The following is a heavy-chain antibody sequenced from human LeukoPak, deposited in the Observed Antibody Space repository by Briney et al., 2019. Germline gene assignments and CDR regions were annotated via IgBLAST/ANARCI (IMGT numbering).Heavy chain of an antibody. D-gene: IGHD6-13*01. V-gene: IGHV3-66*01. J-gene: IGHJ4*02. CDR2: IYSGGST. CDR1: GFTVSSNY. Sequence: PGGSLRLSCAASGFTVSSNYMSWVRQAPGKGLEWVSVIYSGGSTYYADSVKGRFTISRDNSKNTLYLQMNSLRAEDTAAYYCARVSSSWYHYFDYWGQGTLVTVSS. CDR3: ARVSSSWYHYFDY.